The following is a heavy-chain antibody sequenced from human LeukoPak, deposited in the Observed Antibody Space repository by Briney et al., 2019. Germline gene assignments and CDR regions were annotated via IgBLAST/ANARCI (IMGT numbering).Heavy chain of an antibody. V-gene: IGHV3-23*01. CDR3: AKAQNTYYYDSSGYSIDY. CDR2: ISGSGGST. Sequence: GGSLRLSCAASGFTFSSYAMSWVRQAPGKGLEWVSAISGSGGSTYYADSVKGRFTISRDNSKNTLYLQMNSLRAEDTAVYYCAKAQNTYYYDSSGYSIDYWGQGTLVTVSS. J-gene: IGHJ4*02. D-gene: IGHD3-22*01. CDR1: GFTFSSYA.